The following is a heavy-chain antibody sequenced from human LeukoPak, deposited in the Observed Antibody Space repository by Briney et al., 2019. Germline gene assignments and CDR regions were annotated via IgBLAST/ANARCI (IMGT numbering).Heavy chain of an antibody. J-gene: IGHJ5*02. D-gene: IGHD6-13*01. CDR1: AGSISSYY. CDR3: ARAGYSSSWYNWFDH. Sequence: SETLSLTCTVAAGSISSYYWSWVRQPPGNGLEWVGYIYYSGSTNYNPSLKSRVTISVDTSKNQFSLKLSSVTAADTAVYYCARAGYSSSWYNWFDHWGQGTLVTVSS. CDR2: IYYSGST. V-gene: IGHV4-59*01.